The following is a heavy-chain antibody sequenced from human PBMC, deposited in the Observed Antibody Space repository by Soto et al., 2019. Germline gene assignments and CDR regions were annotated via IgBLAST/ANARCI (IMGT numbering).Heavy chain of an antibody. J-gene: IGHJ6*02. D-gene: IGHD1-20*01. Sequence: GGSLRLSCAASGFTLSTYGMHWVRQAPGKGPEWVANIKPDGSEQYYVDSVKGRFTISRDNANNSLYLQMNSLRAEDTAVYFCARGNWNYYYGFDVWGQGTTVTVSS. V-gene: IGHV3-7*01. CDR3: ARGNWNYYYGFDV. CDR1: GFTLSTYG. CDR2: IKPDGSEQ.